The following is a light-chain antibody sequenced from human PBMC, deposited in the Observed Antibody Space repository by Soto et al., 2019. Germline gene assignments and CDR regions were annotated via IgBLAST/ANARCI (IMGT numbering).Light chain of an antibody. CDR3: QSIDVTGSLYV. Sequence: SYELTQSPSVSVSPGQTARITCSGDALPKKYVYWYQLRPGQAPLLLVYKDNERPSGIPERFSGSSSGPTATLTISGVQAEDEADYYCQSIDVTGSLYVFGGGTKVTVL. CDR2: KDN. V-gene: IGLV3-25*03. J-gene: IGLJ1*01. CDR1: ALPKKY.